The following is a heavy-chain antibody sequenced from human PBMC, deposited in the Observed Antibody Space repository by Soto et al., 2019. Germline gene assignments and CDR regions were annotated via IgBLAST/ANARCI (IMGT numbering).Heavy chain of an antibody. V-gene: IGHV1-8*01. D-gene: IGHD3-3*01. J-gene: IGHJ6*02. Sequence: GASVKVSCKASGYTFTSYDINWVRQATGQGLEWMGWMNPNSANTGYAQKFQGRVTMTRNTSISTAYMELSSLRSEDTAVYYCARANRITIFGVVTQRGMDVWGQGTTVTVSS. CDR3: ARANRITIFGVVTQRGMDV. CDR1: GYTFTSYD. CDR2: MNPNSANT.